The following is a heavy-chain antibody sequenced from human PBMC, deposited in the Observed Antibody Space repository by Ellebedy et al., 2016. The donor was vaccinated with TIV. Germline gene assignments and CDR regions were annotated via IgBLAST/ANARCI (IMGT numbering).Heavy chain of an antibody. CDR1: GFTFSSYA. CDR2: ISGSGGST. CDR3: AKGPMTMIVVGVAFDI. Sequence: GESLKISCAASGFTFSSYAMSWVRQAPGKGLEWVSAISGSGGSTYYADSVKGRFTISRDNSKNTLYLQMNSLRAEDTAVYYCAKGPMTMIVVGVAFDIWGQGTMVTVSS. J-gene: IGHJ3*02. V-gene: IGHV3-23*01. D-gene: IGHD3-22*01.